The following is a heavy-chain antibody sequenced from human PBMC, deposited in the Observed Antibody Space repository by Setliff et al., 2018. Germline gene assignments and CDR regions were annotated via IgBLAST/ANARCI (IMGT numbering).Heavy chain of an antibody. CDR1: GFTFNNYA. J-gene: IGHJ6*03. CDR2: IRSKAYGGTT. Sequence: PGGSLRLSCVVSGFTFNNYAMTWVRQAPGKGLEWVGFIRSKAYGGTTEYAASVKGRFTISRDDSESIAYLQMNSLKTEDTAVYYCIRLSSSAYYYMDTWGKGTTVTVSS. CDR3: IRLSSSAYYYMDT. V-gene: IGHV3-49*04. D-gene: IGHD6-19*01.